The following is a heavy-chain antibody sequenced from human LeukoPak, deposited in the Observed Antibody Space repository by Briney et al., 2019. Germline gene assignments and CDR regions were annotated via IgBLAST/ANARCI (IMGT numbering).Heavy chain of an antibody. J-gene: IGHJ4*02. CDR1: GFTFSSYT. V-gene: IGHV3-21*01. CDR3: ASDEGNYFDY. Sequence: GGSLRLSCAASGFTFSSYTMNWVRQAPGKGLEWVASISRNSTYIHYADSVKGRFTISRDNARNSLFLQMNSLRAEDTAIYYCASDEGNYFDYWGQGTLVTVSS. CDR2: ISRNSTYI.